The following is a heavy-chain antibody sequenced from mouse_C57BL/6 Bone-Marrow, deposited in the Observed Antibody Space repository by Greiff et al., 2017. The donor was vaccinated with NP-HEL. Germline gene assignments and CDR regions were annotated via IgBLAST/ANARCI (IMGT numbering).Heavy chain of an antibody. Sequence: VKLMESGPGLVAPSQSLSITCTVSGFSLTSYGVHWVRQPPGKGLEWLVVIWSDGSTNYNSALKSRLSISKDNSKSQVFLKMNGLQTADTAMNYCARHGSSYWYFDVWGTGTTVTVSS. D-gene: IGHD1-1*01. CDR3: ARHGSSYWYFDV. V-gene: IGHV2-6-1*01. CDR1: GFSLTSYG. J-gene: IGHJ1*03. CDR2: IWSDGST.